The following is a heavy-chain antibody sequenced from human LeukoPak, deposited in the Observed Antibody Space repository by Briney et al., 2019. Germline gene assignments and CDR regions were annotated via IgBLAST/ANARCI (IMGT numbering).Heavy chain of an antibody. CDR3: ARGRYYGDYRVDP. CDR2: INHSGST. J-gene: IGHJ5*02. V-gene: IGHV4-34*01. Sequence: SETLSLTCAVYGGSFSGYYWSWIRQPPGKGLEWIGEINHSGSTNYNPSLKSRVTISVDTPKNQFSLKLSPVTAADTAVYYCARGRYYGDYRVDPWGQGTLVTVSS. CDR1: GGSFSGYY. D-gene: IGHD4-17*01.